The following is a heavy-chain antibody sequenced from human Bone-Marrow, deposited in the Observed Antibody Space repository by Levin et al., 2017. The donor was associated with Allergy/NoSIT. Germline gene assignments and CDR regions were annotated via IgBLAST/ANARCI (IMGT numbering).Heavy chain of an antibody. CDR3: TKDVVRGLPEWGQNWFDP. D-gene: IGHD3-10*01. J-gene: IGHJ5*02. Sequence: QRGESLKISCAASGFTFSNYAMNWVRQAPGRGPEWVSSISSSGGYAYYADSVKGRFTISRDNSKNTLYLQMSSLRADDTAIYHCTKDVVRGLPEWGQNWFDPWGQGTLVTVSS. CDR2: ISSSGGYA. CDR1: GFTFSNYA. V-gene: IGHV3-23*01.